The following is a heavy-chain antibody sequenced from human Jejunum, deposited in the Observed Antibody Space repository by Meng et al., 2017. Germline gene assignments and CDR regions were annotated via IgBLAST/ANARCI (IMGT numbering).Heavy chain of an antibody. CDR1: GGSFSDYH. V-gene: IGHV4-34*01. Sequence: QVQVQPWGAGLLKPSETLSLTRAVYGGSFSDYHWTLIRQPPGKGLEWIGEINHSGSTHYRPYLESRLSISADSSKNQLSLRLNSVTAADTAGYSCVYSNYRSDYWGQGTLVTVSS. D-gene: IGHD4-11*01. CDR3: VYSNYRSDY. J-gene: IGHJ4*02. CDR2: INHSGST.